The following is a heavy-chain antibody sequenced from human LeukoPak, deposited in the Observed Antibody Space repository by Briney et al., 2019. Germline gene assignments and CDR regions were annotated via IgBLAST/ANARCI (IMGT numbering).Heavy chain of an antibody. J-gene: IGHJ4*02. CDR3: ARRSSGVDY. D-gene: IGHD6-19*01. CDR1: GYSFASYW. V-gene: IGHV5-10-1*01. Sequence: GQCLRISCHGSGYSFASYWISWVRQMRGKGLEWMGWIDPSDSYTNYSPSFQGHVTISADKSISTAYLQWSSLKASDTAMYYCARRSSGVDYWGQGTLVTVSS. CDR2: IDPSDSYT.